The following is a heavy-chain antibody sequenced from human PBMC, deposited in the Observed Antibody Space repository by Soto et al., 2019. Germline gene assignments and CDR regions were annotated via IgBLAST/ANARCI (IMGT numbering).Heavy chain of an antibody. J-gene: IGHJ6*02. D-gene: IGHD4-17*01. V-gene: IGHV3-23*01. Sequence: TGGSLRLSCAASGFTFSSYAMIWVRQAPGKGLEWVSAISGSGGSTYYADSVKGRFTISRDNSKNTLYLQMNSLRAEDTAVYYCAKDQGDYVYYYYGMDVWGQGTTVTVPS. CDR2: ISGSGGST. CDR1: GFTFSSYA. CDR3: AKDQGDYVYYYYGMDV.